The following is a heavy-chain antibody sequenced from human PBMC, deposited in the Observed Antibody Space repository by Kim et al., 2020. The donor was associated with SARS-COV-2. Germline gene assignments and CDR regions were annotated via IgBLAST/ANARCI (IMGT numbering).Heavy chain of an antibody. J-gene: IGHJ4*02. V-gene: IGHV2-5*02. CDR1: GFSLSTSGVG. CDR2: IYWDDDK. Sequence: SGPTLVNPTQTLTLTCTFSGFSLSTSGVGVGWIRQPPGKALEWLALIYWDDDKRYSPSLKSRLTITKDTSQNQVVLTMTNMDPVDTATYYCAHRPALYGYHWKGLFDYWGQGTLVTVSS. CDR3: AHRPALYGYHWKGLFDY. D-gene: IGHD1-1*01.